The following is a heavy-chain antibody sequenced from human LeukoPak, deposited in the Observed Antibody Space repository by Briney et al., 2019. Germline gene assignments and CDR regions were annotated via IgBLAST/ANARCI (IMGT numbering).Heavy chain of an antibody. V-gene: IGHV1-8*01. Sequence: ASLKLSPTPSRYTFSSYDINWVRQATSHRLKCMGWMNPNSGNTGYAQKFQGRVTMTRNTSISTAYMELSSLRSEDTAGYYCARGRDWTDVGVDYWGQGTLVTVSS. CDR1: RYTFSSYD. CDR3: ARGRDWTDVGVDY. CDR2: MNPNSGNT. J-gene: IGHJ4*02. D-gene: IGHD1-1*01.